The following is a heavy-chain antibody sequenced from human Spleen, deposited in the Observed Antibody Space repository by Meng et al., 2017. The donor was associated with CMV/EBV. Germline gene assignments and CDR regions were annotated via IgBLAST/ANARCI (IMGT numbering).Heavy chain of an antibody. CDR3: ARDPRITGTTFYGMDV. CDR1: GYTFTGYY. Sequence: ASVKVSCKAYGYTFTGYYMHWVRQAPGQGLEWMGWINPNSGGTNYAQKFQGRVTMTRDTSISTAYMELSRLRSDDTAVYYCARDPRITGTTFYGMDVWGQGTTVTVSS. V-gene: IGHV1-2*02. D-gene: IGHD1-7*01. J-gene: IGHJ6*02. CDR2: INPNSGGT.